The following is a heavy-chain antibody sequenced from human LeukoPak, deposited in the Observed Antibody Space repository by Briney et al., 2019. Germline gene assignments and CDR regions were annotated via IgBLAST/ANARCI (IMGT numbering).Heavy chain of an antibody. Sequence: GGSLRLSCAASGFTFSNAWMSWVREAPGKGLEWVGRIKSKTGGGTTDYAAPVKGRFTISRDDSRNTLYLQMNSLKTEDTAVYYCTTDRYCSGGSCYSGYYFDYWGQGTLVTVSS. J-gene: IGHJ4*02. CDR1: GFTFSNAW. D-gene: IGHD2-15*01. CDR2: IKSKTGGGTT. V-gene: IGHV3-15*01. CDR3: TTDRYCSGGSCYSGYYFDY.